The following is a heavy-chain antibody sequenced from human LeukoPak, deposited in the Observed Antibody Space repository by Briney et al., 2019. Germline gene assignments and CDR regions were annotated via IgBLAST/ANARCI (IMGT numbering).Heavy chain of an antibody. CDR3: ARRTSGYSYGIDY. J-gene: IGHJ4*02. CDR2: INPNSGGT. D-gene: IGHD5-18*01. CDR1: GYTFTGYY. V-gene: IGHV1-2*02. Sequence: ASVKVSCKASGYTFTGYYMHWVRQAPGQGREWMGWINPNSGGTNYAQKFQGRVTMTRDTAISTAYMELSRLSSADTAVYYCARRTSGYSYGIDYWGQGTLVTVSS.